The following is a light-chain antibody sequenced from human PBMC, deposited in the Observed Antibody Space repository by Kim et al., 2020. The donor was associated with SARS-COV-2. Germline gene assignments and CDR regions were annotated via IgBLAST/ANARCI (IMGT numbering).Light chain of an antibody. Sequence: SASVGDTITITCRAREGTGDYVAWYQQKPGKLPNLLISAASTLREGVTSRFRGTRSGTHYTLTINSLQPEDVATYYCQKYNNVPLTFGGGTKLEI. V-gene: IGKV1-27*01. CDR1: EGTGDY. CDR3: QKYNNVPLT. J-gene: IGKJ4*01. CDR2: AAS.